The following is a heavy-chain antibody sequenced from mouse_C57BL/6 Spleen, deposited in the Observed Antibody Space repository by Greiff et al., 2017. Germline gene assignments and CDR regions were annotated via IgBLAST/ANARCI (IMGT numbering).Heavy chain of an antibody. J-gene: IGHJ2*01. D-gene: IGHD1-2*01. CDR2: ISYDGSN. Sequence: EVQLQQSGPGLVKPSQSLSLTCSVTGYSITSGYYWNWIRQFPGNKLEWMGYISYDGSNNYNPSLKNRISITRDTSKNQFFLKLNSVTTEDTATYYCARVPSTTAPFDYWGQGTTLTVSS. CDR3: ARVPSTTAPFDY. V-gene: IGHV3-6*01. CDR1: GYSITSGYY.